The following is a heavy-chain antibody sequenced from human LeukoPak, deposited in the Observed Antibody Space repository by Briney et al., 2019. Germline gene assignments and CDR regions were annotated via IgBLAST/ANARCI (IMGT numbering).Heavy chain of an antibody. CDR1: GFTFSSYA. CDR2: ISYDGSNK. V-gene: IGHV3-30-3*02. D-gene: IGHD5-18*01. CDR3: AKRPKLWLYYFDY. Sequence: SGGSLRLPCAASGFTFSSYAMHWVRQAPGKGLEWVAVISYDGSNKYYADPVKGRFTVSRDNAKNTLYLQMNSLRAEDTAVYYCAKRPKLWLYYFDYWGQGTLVTVSS. J-gene: IGHJ4*02.